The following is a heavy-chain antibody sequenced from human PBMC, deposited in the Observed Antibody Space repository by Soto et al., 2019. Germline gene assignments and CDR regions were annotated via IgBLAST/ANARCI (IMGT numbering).Heavy chain of an antibody. J-gene: IGHJ4*02. CDR1: GFTFSSYW. CDR3: ARETSSFMGSGSYYNERIDY. D-gene: IGHD3-10*01. Sequence: GGSLRLSCAASGFTFSSYWMHWVRQAPGKGLVWVSRINSDGSSTSYADSVKGRFTISRDNAKNTLYLQMNSLRAEDTAVYYCARETSSFMGSGSYYNERIDYWGQGTLVTVSS. CDR2: INSDGSST. V-gene: IGHV3-74*01.